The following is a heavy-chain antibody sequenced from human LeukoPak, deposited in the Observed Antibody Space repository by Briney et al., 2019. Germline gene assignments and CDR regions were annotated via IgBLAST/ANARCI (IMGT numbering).Heavy chain of an antibody. D-gene: IGHD6-19*01. CDR3: AKGYSSGWRGYFDY. V-gene: IGHV3-23*01. CDR2: ISGSGGST. J-gene: IGHJ4*02. Sequence: PGGSLRLSCAASGFTFSSYAMSWVRQAPGKGLGWVSAISGSGGSTYYADSVKGRFTISRDNSKNTLYLQMNSLRAEDTAVYYCAKGYSSGWRGYFDYWGRGTLVTVSS. CDR1: GFTFSSYA.